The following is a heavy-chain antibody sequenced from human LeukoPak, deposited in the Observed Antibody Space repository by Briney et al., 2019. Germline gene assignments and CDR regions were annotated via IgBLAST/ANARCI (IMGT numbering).Heavy chain of an antibody. CDR2: IYYSGST. CDR1: GFTFSDHY. CDR3: ARDAEIWGSYRLPL. D-gene: IGHD3-16*02. J-gene: IGHJ4*02. Sequence: LRLSCAASGFTFSDHYMEWVRQAPGKGLEWIGYIYYSGSTYYNPSLKSRVTISVDTSKNQFSLKLSSVTAADTAVYYCARDAEIWGSYRLPLWGQGTLVTVSS. V-gene: IGHV4-30-4*01.